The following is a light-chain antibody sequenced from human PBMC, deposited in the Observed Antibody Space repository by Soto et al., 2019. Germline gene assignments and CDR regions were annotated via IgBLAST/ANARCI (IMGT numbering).Light chain of an antibody. J-gene: IGLJ3*02. CDR3: ATWDDSLRGRV. CDR2: SNN. V-gene: IGLV1-47*02. CDR1: SSNIGTNY. Sequence: QSVLTQPPSASGTPGQRVTISCSGSSSNIGTNYVYWYQQVPGTAPKLLIYSNNQRPSGAPDRFSGSKSGTSASLAIRGLRSEDEADYYCATWDDSLRGRVFGGGTKLTVL.